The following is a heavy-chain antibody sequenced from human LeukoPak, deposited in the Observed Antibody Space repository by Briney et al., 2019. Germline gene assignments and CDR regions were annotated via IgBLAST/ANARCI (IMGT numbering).Heavy chain of an antibody. CDR2: IYYSGST. D-gene: IGHD5-24*01. CDR3: ARYPFDGYNYYFDY. CDR1: GGSISSYY. J-gene: IGHJ4*02. Sequence: SETLSLTCTVSGGSISSYYRSWIRQPPGKGLEWIGYIYYSGSTKYNPSLKSRVTISVDTSKNQFSLRLSSVTAADTAVYYCARYPFDGYNYYFDYWGQGTLVTVSS. V-gene: IGHV4-59*01.